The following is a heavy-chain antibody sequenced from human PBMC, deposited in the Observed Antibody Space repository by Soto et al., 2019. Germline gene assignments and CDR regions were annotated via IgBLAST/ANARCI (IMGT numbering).Heavy chain of an antibody. CDR1: GFTFSNYA. D-gene: IGHD6-19*01. CDR2: ISGSGDST. J-gene: IGHJ4*02. CDR3: AKDSRIAVAGTSVY. V-gene: IGHV3-23*01. Sequence: EVQVLESGGGLVQPGGSLRLSCAASGFTFSNYAMSWVRQAPGKGLEWVSAISGSGDSTYYADSVKGRFTISRDNSKNTVHLQMNSLRAEDTAVYYCAKDSRIAVAGTSVYWGQGTQFTVSS.